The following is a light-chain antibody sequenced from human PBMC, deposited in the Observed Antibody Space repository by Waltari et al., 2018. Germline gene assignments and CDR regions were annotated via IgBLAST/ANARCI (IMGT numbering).Light chain of an antibody. CDR2: VAS. CDR1: QSISSY. Sequence: DIQMTQSPSSLSASVGDRVTITCRESQSISSYLNWYQQKPGKAPKLLSYVASSLQSGVPSRFSGSGSGTDFTLTISSLQPEDFATYYCQQSYSTVVTFGQGTKLEIK. CDR3: QQSYSTVVT. V-gene: IGKV1-39*01. J-gene: IGKJ2*01.